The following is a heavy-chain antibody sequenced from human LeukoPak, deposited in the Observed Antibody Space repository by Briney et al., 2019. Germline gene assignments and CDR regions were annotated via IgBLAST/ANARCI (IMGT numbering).Heavy chain of an antibody. J-gene: IGHJ3*02. Sequence: GGSLRLSCAASGFTFSSYWMSWVRQAPGKGLEWVANIKPDGSEKHYVDSVKGRLTIARDNAKNSLYLQMNSLRAEDTAVYYCARGDYNGSGSSYHDAFDIWGQGTMVTVSS. CDR2: IKPDGSEK. CDR3: ARGDYNGSGSSYHDAFDI. V-gene: IGHV3-7*03. CDR1: GFTFSSYW. D-gene: IGHD3-10*01.